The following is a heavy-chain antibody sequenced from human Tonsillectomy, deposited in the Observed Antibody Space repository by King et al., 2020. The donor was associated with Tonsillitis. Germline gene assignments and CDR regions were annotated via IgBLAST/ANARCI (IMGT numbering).Heavy chain of an antibody. V-gene: IGHV3-33*01. D-gene: IGHD4-23*01. CDR1: GFTFSSYG. Sequence: VQLVESGGGVVQPGRSLRLSCAASGFTFSSYGMHWVRQAPGKGLEWVAVIWDDGSNKYYADSVKGRFTSSRDNSKNTLYLQMNSLRAEDTAVYYCARAPGGGNYFDYWGQGTLVTVSS. J-gene: IGHJ4*02. CDR3: ARAPGGGNYFDY. CDR2: IWDDGSNK.